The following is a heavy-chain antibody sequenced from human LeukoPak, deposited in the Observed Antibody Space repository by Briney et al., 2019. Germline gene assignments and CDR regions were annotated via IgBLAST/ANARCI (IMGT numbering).Heavy chain of an antibody. CDR3: ARDSRRYDFWSGYHTHNYYYGMDV. D-gene: IGHD3-3*01. CDR1: GGTFSSYA. V-gene: IGHV1-69*05. CDR2: IIPIFGTA. J-gene: IGHJ6*02. Sequence: SVKVSCKASGGTFSSYAISWVRQAPGQGLEWMGGIIPIFGTANYAQKFQGRVTITTDEPTSTASMELSSVRSEDTAVYYCARDSRRYDFWSGYHTHNYYYGMDVWGQGTTVTVSS.